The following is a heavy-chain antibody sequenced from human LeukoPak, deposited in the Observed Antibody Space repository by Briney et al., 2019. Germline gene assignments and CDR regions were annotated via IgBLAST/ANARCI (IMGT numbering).Heavy chain of an antibody. CDR1: GFTLSSYA. CDR2: VGVGGDT. D-gene: IGHD7-27*01. Sequence: PGGSLRLSCVASGFTLSSYAMNWVRQAPGKGPEWVSTVGVGGDTFYSDSVKGRFTISRDNSKNTLFLQMNSLRAEDTAMYHCARDRTYPWGALGIWGQGTVVTVSS. J-gene: IGHJ3*02. CDR3: ARDRTYPWGALGI. V-gene: IGHV3-53*01.